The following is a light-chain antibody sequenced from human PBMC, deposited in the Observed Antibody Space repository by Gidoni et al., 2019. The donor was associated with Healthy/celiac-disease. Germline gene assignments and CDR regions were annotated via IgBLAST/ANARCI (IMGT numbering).Light chain of an antibody. CDR3: QQSYSTLLLT. Sequence: DIQMTQSPSSLSASVGDRVTITCRASQSISSYLNWYHQKPGKAPKLLIYAASSLQSGVPSRFSGSGSGTDFTLTISSLQPEDFATYYCQQSYSTLLLTFGGGTKVEIK. J-gene: IGKJ4*01. CDR1: QSISSY. V-gene: IGKV1-39*01. CDR2: AAS.